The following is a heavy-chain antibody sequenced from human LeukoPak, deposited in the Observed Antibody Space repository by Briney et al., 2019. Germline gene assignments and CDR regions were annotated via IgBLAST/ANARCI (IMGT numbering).Heavy chain of an antibody. D-gene: IGHD3-22*01. CDR1: GGSISSYY. Sequence: SETLSLTCTVSGGSISSYYWSWIRQPPGKGLEWIGYIYYSGSTNYNPSLKSRVTISVDTSKNQFSLKLSSVTAADTAVYYCARSYYYDSSGYYESDAFDIWGQGTMVTVSS. CDR2: IYYSGST. CDR3: ARSYYYDSSGYYESDAFDI. V-gene: IGHV4-59*01. J-gene: IGHJ3*02.